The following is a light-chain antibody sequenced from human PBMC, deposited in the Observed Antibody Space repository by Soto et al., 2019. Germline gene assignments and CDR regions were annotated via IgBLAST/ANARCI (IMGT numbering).Light chain of an antibody. Sequence: IVLTQPPGTLSLSPVAQAPVSCRARQSVSSSYLAWYQQKTGQAPRILIYGASSRATGIPDRFSGSGSGKDFHLPLRRLEPADFEVYHCQQDRSSRLTLGGGTKLDNK. V-gene: IGKV3-20*01. CDR2: GAS. CDR1: QSVSSSY. CDR3: QQDRSSRLT. J-gene: IGKJ4*01.